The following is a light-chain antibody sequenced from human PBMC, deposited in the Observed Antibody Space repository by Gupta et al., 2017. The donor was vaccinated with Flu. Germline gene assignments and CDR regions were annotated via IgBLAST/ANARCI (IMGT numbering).Light chain of an antibody. CDR2: MAS. J-gene: IGKJ2*01. V-gene: IGKV1-5*03. Sequence: PSTLSASVGDRVTITCRASQSINSWLAWYQQNPGKAPKLLIYMASNLESGVPSRLSGSGSGTEFTLTISSLQPDDFATYYCQQENSFPYTFGQGTKLEIK. CDR3: QQENSFPYT. CDR1: QSINSW.